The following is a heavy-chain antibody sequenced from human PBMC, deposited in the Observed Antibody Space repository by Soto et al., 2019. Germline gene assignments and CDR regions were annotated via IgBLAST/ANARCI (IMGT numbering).Heavy chain of an antibody. D-gene: IGHD6-19*01. Sequence: LRSAASGGKFIDYYVSRILQAPGKGLEWVSYISSSGSTIYYADSVKGRFTISRDNAKNSLYLQMNSLRAEDTAVYYCARDTARYSSGWYPLDFHHWGQGTLVTVSS. CDR3: ARDTARYSSGWYPLDFHH. J-gene: IGHJ1*01. CDR1: GGKFIDYY. V-gene: IGHV3-11*01. CDR2: ISSSGSTI.